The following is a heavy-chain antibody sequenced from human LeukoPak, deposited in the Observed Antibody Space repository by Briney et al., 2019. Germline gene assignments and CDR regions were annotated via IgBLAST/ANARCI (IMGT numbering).Heavy chain of an antibody. V-gene: IGHV1-24*01. D-gene: IGHD3-10*01. Sequence: GASVKVSCKVSGYTLTELSMHWVRQAPGKGLEWMGGFDPEDDETIYAQKFRGRVTMTEDTSTDTAYMELSSLRSEDTAVYYCATALYGSGSYRLTPGYYYYGMDVWGQGTTVTVSS. J-gene: IGHJ6*02. CDR2: FDPEDDET. CDR3: ATALYGSGSYRLTPGYYYYGMDV. CDR1: GYTLTELS.